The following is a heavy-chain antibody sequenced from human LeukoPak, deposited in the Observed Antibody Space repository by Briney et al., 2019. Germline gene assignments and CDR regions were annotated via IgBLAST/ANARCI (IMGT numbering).Heavy chain of an antibody. V-gene: IGHV3-74*01. D-gene: IGHD3-10*01. J-gene: IGHJ4*02. CDR3: ARDKKSGESSEIDY. Sequence: PGGSLRLSCAASGFTFSNYLVHWVRQAPGKGLVWVSRINRDGSTTNNADSVKGRFTVSRDNAKNTLNLQMNSLRAEDTAVYYCARDKKSGESSEIDYWGQGTLVTVSS. CDR2: INRDGSTT. CDR1: GFTFSNYL.